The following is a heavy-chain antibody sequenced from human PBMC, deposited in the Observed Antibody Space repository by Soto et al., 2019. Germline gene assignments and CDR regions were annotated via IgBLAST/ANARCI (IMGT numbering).Heavy chain of an antibody. V-gene: IGHV1-69*01. J-gene: IGHJ4*02. CDR3: AQDASGNSLAY. Sequence: QVQLVQSGAEVKKPGSSVKVSCKASGGTFSSYTISWVRQAPGQGLEWMGGIIPIFGAAKYAQNFQDRLTVTADESTSTGYMELSSLRSEDTALYYCAQDASGNSLAYLGQGTLVIVSS. CDR1: GGTFSSYT. D-gene: IGHD1-26*01. CDR2: IIPIFGAA.